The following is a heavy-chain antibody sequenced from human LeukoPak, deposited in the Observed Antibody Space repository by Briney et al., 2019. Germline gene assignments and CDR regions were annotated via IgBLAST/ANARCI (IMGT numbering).Heavy chain of an antibody. D-gene: IGHD6-13*01. Sequence: PGGSLRLSCAASGFTFGSYAMSWVRQAPGKGLQWVSAISGSGDNTYYADSVKGRFTISRDNSKSTLYLQKNSLRAEDTAVYYCAKDGYTDRRRNYFDCWGQGTLVTVSS. J-gene: IGHJ4*02. V-gene: IGHV3-23*01. CDR1: GFTFGSYA. CDR2: ISGSGDNT. CDR3: AKDGYTDRRRNYFDC.